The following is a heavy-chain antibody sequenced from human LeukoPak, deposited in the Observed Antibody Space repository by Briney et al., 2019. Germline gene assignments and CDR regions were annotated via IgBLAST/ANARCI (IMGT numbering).Heavy chain of an antibody. J-gene: IGHJ1*01. Sequence: GGSLRLSCAASGFTFNSYTMYWVRQAPGKGLEWVALISLDGSYKFYADSEKGRFTISRDSSKSTLYLQMSSLRVEDSAVYYCARDSGSLPFHLWGQGTLVTVSS. CDR2: ISLDGSYK. CDR1: GFTFNSYT. V-gene: IGHV3-30-3*01. CDR3: ARDSGSLPFHL. D-gene: IGHD1-26*01.